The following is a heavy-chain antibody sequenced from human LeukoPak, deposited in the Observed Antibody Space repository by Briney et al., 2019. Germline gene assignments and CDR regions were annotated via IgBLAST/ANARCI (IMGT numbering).Heavy chain of an antibody. V-gene: IGHV3-21*01. D-gene: IGHD3-22*01. CDR1: GFTFSSYS. J-gene: IGHJ4*02. CDR2: ISSSSNYI. Sequence: TGGSLRLSCAASGFTFSSYSMNWVRQAPGKGLEWVSSISSSSNYIYYADSVKGRFTISRDNAKSSLYLQMNSLRAEDTAVYYCARGGVLFLQPHYFDYWGQGTLVTVSS. CDR3: ARGGVLFLQPHYFDY.